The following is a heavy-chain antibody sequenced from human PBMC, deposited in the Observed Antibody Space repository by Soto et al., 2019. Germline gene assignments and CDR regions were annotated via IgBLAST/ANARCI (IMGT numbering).Heavy chain of an antibody. V-gene: IGHV1-69*13. CDR2: IIPIFGTA. CDR3: ARSTSVYNWFDP. J-gene: IGHJ5*02. Sequence: ASVKVSCKASGGTFSSYAISWVRQAPGQGLEWMGGIIPIFGTANYAQKFQGRVTITADESTSTAYMELSSLRSEDTAVYYCARSTSVYNWFDPWGQGTLVTSPQ. CDR1: GGTFSSYA. D-gene: IGHD2-2*01.